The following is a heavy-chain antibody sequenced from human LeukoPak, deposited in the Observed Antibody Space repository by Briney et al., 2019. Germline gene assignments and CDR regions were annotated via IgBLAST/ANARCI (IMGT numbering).Heavy chain of an antibody. J-gene: IGHJ1*01. CDR1: GFTFSSYG. D-gene: IGHD3-10*01. CDR2: ISSSSSTI. V-gene: IGHV3-48*01. Sequence: PGRSLRLSCAASGFTFSSYGMHWVRQAPGKGLEWVSYISSSSSTIYYADSVKGRFTISRDNAKNSLYLQMNSLRAEDTAVYYCASVTFYGSGSYLEHWGQGTLVTVSS. CDR3: ASVTFYGSGSYLEH.